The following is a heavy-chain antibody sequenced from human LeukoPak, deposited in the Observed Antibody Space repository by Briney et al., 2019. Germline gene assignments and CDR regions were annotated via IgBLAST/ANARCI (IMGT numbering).Heavy chain of an antibody. D-gene: IGHD2-2*01. CDR3: ARYCSSTTCYDY. J-gene: IGHJ4*02. V-gene: IGHV3-11*03. CDR2: ISSSSSYT. CDR1: GFTFSDYY. Sequence: GGSLRLSCAASGFTFSDYYMSWIRQAPGKGLEWVSYISSSSSYTNYADSVKGRFIISRDNAKNSLYLQMNSLRAEDTAVYYCARYCSSTTCYDYWGQGTLVTVSS.